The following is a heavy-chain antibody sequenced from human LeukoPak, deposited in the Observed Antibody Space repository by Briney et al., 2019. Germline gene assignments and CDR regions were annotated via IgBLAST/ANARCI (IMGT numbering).Heavy chain of an antibody. CDR3: ANGWYLDFGDY. D-gene: IGHD6-19*01. V-gene: IGHV3-23*01. CDR2: ISGSGGST. CDR1: GFTFSSYA. J-gene: IGHJ4*02. Sequence: GGSLRLSCAASGFTFSSYAMSWVRQAPGKGLEWVSAISGSGGSTYYADSVKGRFTISRDNSKDTLYLQMNSLRAEDTAVYYCANGWYLDFGDYWGQGTLVTVSS.